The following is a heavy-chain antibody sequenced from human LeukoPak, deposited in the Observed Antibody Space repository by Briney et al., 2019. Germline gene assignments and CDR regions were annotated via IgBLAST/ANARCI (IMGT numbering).Heavy chain of an antibody. J-gene: IGHJ6*03. V-gene: IGHV4-61*01. D-gene: IGHD2-15*01. CDR3: ARLALGYCSGGSCRDYYYYYYMDV. CDR2: IYYSGST. CDR1: GYSISSGYY. Sequence: PSETLSLTCTVSGYSISSGYYWGWIRQPPGKGLEWIGYIYYSGSTNYNPSLKSRVTISVDTSKNQFSLKLSSVTAADTAVYYCARLALGYCSGGSCRDYYYYYYMDVWGKGTTVTISS.